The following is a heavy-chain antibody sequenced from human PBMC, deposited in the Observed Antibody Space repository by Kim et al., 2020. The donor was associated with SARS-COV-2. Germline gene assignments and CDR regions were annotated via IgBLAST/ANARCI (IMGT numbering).Heavy chain of an antibody. Sequence: ASVKVSCKASGYTFTSYAMHWVRQAPGQRLEWMGWINAGNGNTKYSQKFQGRVTITRDTSASTAYMELSSLRSEDTAVYYCARDRTYYGSVYDYWGQGTLVTVSS. CDR1: GYTFTSYA. D-gene: IGHD3-10*01. CDR3: ARDRTYYGSVYDY. CDR2: INAGNGNT. J-gene: IGHJ4*02. V-gene: IGHV1-3*01.